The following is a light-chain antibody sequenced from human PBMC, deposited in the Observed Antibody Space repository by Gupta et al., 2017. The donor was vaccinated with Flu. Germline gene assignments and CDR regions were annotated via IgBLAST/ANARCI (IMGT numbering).Light chain of an antibody. J-gene: IGLJ3*02. Sequence: SIISSCKGTRSAVGGNNYASCYQQHQGKATQLMIDEGSKRPSGVTNFFCGYKAGNTASLTTSGLEAEDEADYYCSSYTSSSTLVFGGGTKLTVL. CDR1: RSAVGGNNY. CDR3: SSYTSSSTLV. V-gene: IGLV2-14*01. CDR2: EGS.